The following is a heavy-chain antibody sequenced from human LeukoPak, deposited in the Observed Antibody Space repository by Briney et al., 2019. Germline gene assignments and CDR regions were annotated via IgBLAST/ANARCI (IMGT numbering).Heavy chain of an antibody. CDR3: AKDKAGYFDY. J-gene: IGHJ4*02. Sequence: GGSLRLSCAASGFTFSSYGMHWVRQAPGKGLEWVAVISYDGSNKYYADSVKGRFTISRDKSKNTLYLQMNSLRAEDTAVYYCAKDKAGYFDYWGQGTLVTVSS. CDR1: GFTFSSYG. V-gene: IGHV3-30*18. CDR2: ISYDGSNK. D-gene: IGHD3-10*01.